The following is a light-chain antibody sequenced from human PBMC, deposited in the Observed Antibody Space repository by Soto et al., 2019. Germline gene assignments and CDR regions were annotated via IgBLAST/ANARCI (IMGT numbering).Light chain of an antibody. CDR3: QHYTLYSAP. CDR2: DAS. V-gene: IGKV1-5*01. CDR1: QDIFTY. J-gene: IGKJ1*01. Sequence: RLTQSPSSLSASVGDRVTITCRASQDIFTYLAWYQQKPGKAPKLLIFDASSLPDGVPPRFTGGGSGSQFTLTINNLQPDDFATYYCQHYTLYSAPFGQGT.